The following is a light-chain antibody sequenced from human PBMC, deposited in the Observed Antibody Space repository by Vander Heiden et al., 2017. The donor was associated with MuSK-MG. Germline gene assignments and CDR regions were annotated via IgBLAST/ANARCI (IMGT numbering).Light chain of an antibody. CDR1: QTIRKY. J-gene: IGKJ1*01. Sequence: DIEMTQSPSSLSASLGDRITITCRANQTIRKYLNWYQHKVGEAPKVLIYAASSLQIWVPERFSGIGSGTDFTLTIASLQVDDFATYYCQHTFYIPRTFGQGTKVEIK. V-gene: IGKV1-39*01. CDR2: AAS. CDR3: QHTFYIPRT.